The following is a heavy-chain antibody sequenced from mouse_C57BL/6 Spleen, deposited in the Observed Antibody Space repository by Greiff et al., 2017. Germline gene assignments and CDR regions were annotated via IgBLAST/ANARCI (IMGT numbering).Heavy chain of an antibody. CDR2: IDPSDGDT. CDR1: GYTFTSYW. CDR3: ARQWCYSMDY. J-gene: IGHJ4*01. Sequence: QVQLQQSGAELVKPGASVKLSCKASGYTFTSYWMHWVKQRPGKGLEWIGEIDPSDGDTNYNQKFKGKATLTVDKSSSTAYLELSSLTSDDSAVYYCARQWCYSMDYWGQGTSVTVSS. D-gene: IGHD1-1*02. V-gene: IGHV1-69*02.